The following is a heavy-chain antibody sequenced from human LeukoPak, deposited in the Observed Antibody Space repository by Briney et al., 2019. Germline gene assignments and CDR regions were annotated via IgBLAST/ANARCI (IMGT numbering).Heavy chain of an antibody. CDR3: AKSTITTRRGNYYMDV. D-gene: IGHD3-3*01. CDR2: ISGSGGST. V-gene: IGHV3-23*01. CDR1: GFTFSSYA. Sequence: GGSLRLSCAASGFTFSSYAMGWVRQAPGKGLEWVSAISGSGGSTYYADSVKGRFTISRDNSKNTLYLQMNSLRAEDTAVYYCAKSTITTRRGNYYMDVWGKGTTVTVSS. J-gene: IGHJ6*03.